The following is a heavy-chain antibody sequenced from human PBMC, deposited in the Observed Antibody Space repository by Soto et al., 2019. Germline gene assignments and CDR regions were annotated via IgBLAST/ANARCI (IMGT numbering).Heavy chain of an antibody. V-gene: IGHV3-23*01. Sequence: EVQLLESGGGLVQPGGSLRLSCAASGFTFSSDAMSWVRQAPGKGLEWVSSISGSGGSTYYVDSVRGWFTVSRDNSKNTLYLQMNSLRAEDTAVYHCVKGSVNFHYWGQGTLVTVSS. CDR3: VKGSVNFHY. D-gene: IGHD6-19*01. CDR2: ISGSGGST. CDR1: GFTFSSDA. J-gene: IGHJ4*02.